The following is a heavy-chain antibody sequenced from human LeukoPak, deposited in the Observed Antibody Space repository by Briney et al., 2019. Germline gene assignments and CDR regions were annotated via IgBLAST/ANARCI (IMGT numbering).Heavy chain of an antibody. CDR1: GFTFDDYG. J-gene: IGHJ4*02. Sequence: PGGSLRLSCAASGFTFDDYGMSWVRQAPGKGLEWVSGINWNGGSTGYADSVKGRFTISRDNAETSLYLQMNSLRAEDTALYYCARVHSSAWTYYFDYWGQGTLVTVSS. CDR2: INWNGGST. D-gene: IGHD6-19*01. CDR3: ARVHSSAWTYYFDY. V-gene: IGHV3-20*04.